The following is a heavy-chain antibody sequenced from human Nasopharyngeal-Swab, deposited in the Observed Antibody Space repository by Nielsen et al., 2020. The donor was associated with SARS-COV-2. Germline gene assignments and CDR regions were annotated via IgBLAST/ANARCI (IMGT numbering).Heavy chain of an antibody. CDR1: GFTFNNYN. J-gene: IGHJ6*02. CDR2: IGRYGTDV. D-gene: IGHD3-3*01. Sequence: GASLKISCAASGFTFNNYNFNWVRQAPGKGLEWVSSIGRYGTDVFHADSVKGRFSVFRDAANKSIYLQMRSLRAEDTAVYYCARGTVFGVANGMDVWGQGTTVTVSS. V-gene: IGHV3-21*01. CDR3: ARGTVFGVANGMDV.